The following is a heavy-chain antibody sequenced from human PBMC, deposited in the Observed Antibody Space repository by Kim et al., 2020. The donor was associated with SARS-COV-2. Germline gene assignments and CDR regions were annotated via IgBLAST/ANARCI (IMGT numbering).Heavy chain of an antibody. V-gene: IGHV1-69*13. D-gene: IGHD3-22*01. Sequence: SVKVSCKASGGTFSSYAISWVRQAPGQGLEWMGGIIPIFGTANYAQKFQGRVTITADESTSTAYMELSSLRSEDTAVYYCARGITLLTMIDAFDIWGQGTMVTVSS. CDR1: GGTFSSYA. CDR3: ARGITLLTMIDAFDI. J-gene: IGHJ3*02. CDR2: IIPIFGTA.